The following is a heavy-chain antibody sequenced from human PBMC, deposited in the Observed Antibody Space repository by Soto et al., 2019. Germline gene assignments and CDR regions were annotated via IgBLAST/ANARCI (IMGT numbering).Heavy chain of an antibody. CDR3: ATYDSGGKFDF. V-gene: IGHV4-59*01. J-gene: IGHJ4*02. CDR1: GGSFSSFY. D-gene: IGHD3-22*01. Sequence: PSETLSLTCTVSGGSFSSFYWSWIRQPPGKGLEWIGYVYYSGTINNNPSIKGRDSISVDTSKNQFSLKLISVTAADTAVYYCATYDSGGKFDFWGQGTLVTVSS. CDR2: VYYSGTI.